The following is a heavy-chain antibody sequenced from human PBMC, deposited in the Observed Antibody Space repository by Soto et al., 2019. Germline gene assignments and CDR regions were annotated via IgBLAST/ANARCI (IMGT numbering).Heavy chain of an antibody. Sequence: ASVKVSCKASGYTSTSYGISWVRQAPGQGLEWMGWISAYNGNTNYAQKLQGRVTMTTDTSTSTAYMELRSLRSDDTAVYYCAGARPAAGTDYYGMDVWGQGTTVPVSS. V-gene: IGHV1-18*01. J-gene: IGHJ6*02. CDR2: ISAYNGNT. D-gene: IGHD6-13*01. CDR1: GYTSTSYG. CDR3: AGARPAAGTDYYGMDV.